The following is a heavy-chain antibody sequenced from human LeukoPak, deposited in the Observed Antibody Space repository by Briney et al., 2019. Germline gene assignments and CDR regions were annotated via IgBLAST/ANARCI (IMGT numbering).Heavy chain of an antibody. J-gene: IGHJ4*02. CDR2: INPNSGGT. Sequence: ASVKVSCKASGYTFTGYYMHWVRQAPGQGLEWMGWINPNSGGTNYAQKFQGRVTMTRDTSISTAYMELSRLRYDDTAVYYCARGTYYYDSSGYYYVDYWGQGTLVTVSS. D-gene: IGHD3-22*01. V-gene: IGHV1-2*02. CDR3: ARGTYYYDSSGYYYVDY. CDR1: GYTFTGYY.